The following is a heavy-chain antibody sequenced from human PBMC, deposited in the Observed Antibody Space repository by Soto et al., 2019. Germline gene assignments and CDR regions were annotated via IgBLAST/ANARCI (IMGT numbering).Heavy chain of an antibody. CDR3: AIDGNYDILTGEFDP. Sequence: PGGSLRLSCAASGFTFSSYAMSWVRQAPGKGLEWVSAISGSGGSTYYADSVKGRFTISRDNSKNTLYLQTNSLRAEDTAVYYCAIDGNYDILTGEFDPWGQGTLVTVSS. D-gene: IGHD3-9*01. CDR1: GFTFSSYA. V-gene: IGHV3-23*01. J-gene: IGHJ5*02. CDR2: ISGSGGST.